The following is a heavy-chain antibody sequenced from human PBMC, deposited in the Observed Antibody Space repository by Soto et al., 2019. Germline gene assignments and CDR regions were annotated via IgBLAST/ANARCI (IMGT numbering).Heavy chain of an antibody. CDR2: ISYDGSNK. J-gene: IGHJ6*02. V-gene: IGHV3-30-3*01. CDR1: GFTFSSYA. Sequence: PGGSLRLSCAASGFTFSSYAMHWVRQAPGKGLEWVAVISYDGSNKYYADSVKGRFTISRDNSKNTLYLQMNSLRAEDTAVYYCARDPEATPSYYYYGMDVWGQGTTVTVSS. CDR3: ARDPEATPSYYYYGMDV.